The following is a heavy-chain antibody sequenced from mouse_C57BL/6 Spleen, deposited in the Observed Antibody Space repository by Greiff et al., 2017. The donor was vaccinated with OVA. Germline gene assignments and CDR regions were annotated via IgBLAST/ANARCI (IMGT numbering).Heavy chain of an antibody. V-gene: IGHV1-5*01. D-gene: IGHD4-1*01. J-gene: IGHJ3*01. CDR3: TRSGNWDGAWFAY. CDR1: GYTFTSYW. Sequence: EVQLQQSGTVLARPGASVKMSCTTSGYTFTSYWMHWVKQRPGQGLEWIGAIDPGNSDTSYNQKFKGKAKLTAVTSASTAYMELSSLTNEDSAVYYCTRSGNWDGAWFAYWGQGTLVTVTA. CDR2: IDPGNSDT.